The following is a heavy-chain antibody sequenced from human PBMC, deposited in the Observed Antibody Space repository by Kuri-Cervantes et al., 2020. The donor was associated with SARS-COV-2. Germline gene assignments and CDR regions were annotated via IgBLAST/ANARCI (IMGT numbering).Heavy chain of an antibody. J-gene: IGHJ4*02. Sequence: GESLKISCAASGFSFSNYGMHWVRQAPGKGLEWVASISYEGSNKHYADSVKGRFTISRDNSKNTLYLQMNSLRAEDTAVYYCGLASGSYYSPNYWGQGTLVTVSS. V-gene: IGHV3-30*03. D-gene: IGHD3-10*01. CDR1: GFSFSNYG. CDR3: GLASGSYYSPNY. CDR2: ISYEGSNK.